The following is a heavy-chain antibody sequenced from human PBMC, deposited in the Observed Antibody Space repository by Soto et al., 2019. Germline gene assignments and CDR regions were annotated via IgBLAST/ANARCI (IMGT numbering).Heavy chain of an antibody. D-gene: IGHD6-19*01. CDR2: INAFNGNT. CDR3: ARDWDNSGWGGGRGMDV. J-gene: IGHJ6*02. Sequence: QVQLVQSGAEVKTPGASVKVSCKASGYTFTSYSISWMRQAPGQGLEWMGWINAFNGNTNYAPKFQGRVTMTTDTSKDIVYMALRSLRSDDTAVFYCARDWDNSGWGGGRGMDVWGQGTTVIVSS. V-gene: IGHV1-18*01. CDR1: GYTFTSYS.